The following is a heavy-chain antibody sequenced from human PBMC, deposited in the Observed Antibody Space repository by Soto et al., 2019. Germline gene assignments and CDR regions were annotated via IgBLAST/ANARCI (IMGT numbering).Heavy chain of an antibody. CDR3: ARAGHDSSGYYYGGLDY. Sequence: GGSLRLSCAASGFTFSSYAMSWVRQAPGKGLEWVAAICGSGGSTYYADSVKGRFTISRDNSKNTLYLQMNSLRAEDTAVYYCARAGHDSSGYYYGGLDYWGPGTLVTVSS. J-gene: IGHJ4*02. CDR1: GFTFSSYA. D-gene: IGHD3-22*01. CDR2: ICGSGGST. V-gene: IGHV3-23*01.